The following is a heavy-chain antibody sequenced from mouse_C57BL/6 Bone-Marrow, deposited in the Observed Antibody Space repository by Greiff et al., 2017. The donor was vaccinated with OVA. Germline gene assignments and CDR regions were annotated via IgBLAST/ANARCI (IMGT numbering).Heavy chain of an antibody. Sequence: VLLVESGPGLVAPSPSLSLSCTVSGFSFTSYCVDWVPQSPGQGLEWLGVIWGVGSTNYNSALKSRLSISKDNSKSQVFVKMNRLQTDDTAMYYCARGGSSPFAYGGQGNRVTVSA. CDR3: ARGGSSPFAY. CDR2: IWGVGST. V-gene: IGHV2-6*01. CDR1: GFSFTSYC. J-gene: IGHJ3*01. D-gene: IGHD1-1*01.